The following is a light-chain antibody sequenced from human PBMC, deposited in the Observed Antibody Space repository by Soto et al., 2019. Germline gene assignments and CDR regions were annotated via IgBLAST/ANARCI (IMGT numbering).Light chain of an antibody. CDR1: QSISSN. CDR3: HQYGNSPQT. CDR2: GAS. Sequence: IVLTQAPATLSVSPGEIATLSCRASQSISSNLAWYQQKPGQAPRLLIYGASTRATGFPARFSGSGSGTDFTLTISRLEPEDFAVYYCHQYGNSPQTFGQGTKVE. V-gene: IGKV3-20*01. J-gene: IGKJ1*01.